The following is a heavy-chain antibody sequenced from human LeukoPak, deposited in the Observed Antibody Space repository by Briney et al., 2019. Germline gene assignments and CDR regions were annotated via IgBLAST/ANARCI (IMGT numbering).Heavy chain of an antibody. CDR1: GFTFSSYS. Sequence: GSLRLSCAASGFTFSSYSMNWVRQAPGKGLEWVSSISSSSSYIYYADSVKGRFTISRDNAKNSLYLQMNSLRAEDTAVYYCAGGRAAGAFDIWGQGTMVTVSS. J-gene: IGHJ3*02. D-gene: IGHD2-15*01. CDR3: AGGRAAGAFDI. CDR2: ISSSSSYI. V-gene: IGHV3-21*01.